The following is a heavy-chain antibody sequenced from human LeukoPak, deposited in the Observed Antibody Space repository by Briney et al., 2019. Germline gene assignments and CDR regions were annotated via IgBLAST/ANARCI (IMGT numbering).Heavy chain of an antibody. CDR2: ISSSSSYI. J-gene: IGHJ3*02. Sequence: SGESLRLSCAASGFTFSSYSMNWVRQAPGKGLEWVSSISSSSSYIYYADSVKGRFTISRDNAKNSLYLQMNSLRAEDTAVYYCARGGGKSFAFDIWGQGTVVTVSS. CDR1: GFTFSSYS. D-gene: IGHD4-23*01. CDR3: ARGGGKSFAFDI. V-gene: IGHV3-21*01.